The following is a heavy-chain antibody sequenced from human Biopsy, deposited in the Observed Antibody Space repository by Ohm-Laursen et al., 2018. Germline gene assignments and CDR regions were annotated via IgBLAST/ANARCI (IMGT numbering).Heavy chain of an antibody. D-gene: IGHD5-18*01. Sequence: LRLSCAASGFTFSSYSMNWVRQAPGKGLEWVSFISSGSSPIYYADSVKGRFTISRDNSRDTLYLQMSSLRAEDTAVYYCAKDRYNYTPIGGFSMDVWGQGTTVTASS. J-gene: IGHJ6*02. CDR3: AKDRYNYTPIGGFSMDV. CDR2: ISSGSSPI. CDR1: GFTFSSYS. V-gene: IGHV3-48*01.